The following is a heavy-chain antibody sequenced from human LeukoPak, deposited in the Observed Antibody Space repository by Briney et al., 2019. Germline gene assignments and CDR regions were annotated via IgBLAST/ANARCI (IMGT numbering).Heavy chain of an antibody. CDR1: GYTFTGYY. CDR2: INPNSGGT. CDR3: ARGGTSGGSRTSGIIDS. J-gene: IGHJ4*02. Sequence: ASVKVSCKASGYTFTGYYMLWVRQAPGQGLEWMGWINPNSGGTNYAQKFQGRVTMTRDTSISTAYMELNRLRSDDTAVYYCARGGTSGGSRTSGIIDSWGQGTLVTVSS. D-gene: IGHD2-2*01. V-gene: IGHV1-2*02.